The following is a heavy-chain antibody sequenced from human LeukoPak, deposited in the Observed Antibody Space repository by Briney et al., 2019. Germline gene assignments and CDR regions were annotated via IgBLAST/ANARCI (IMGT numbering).Heavy chain of an antibody. J-gene: IGHJ4*02. Sequence: TGGSLRLSCAASGFTFSSCAMSWVRQAPGKGLEWVSTIIDSGNSIYYADSAEGRFTISRDNSKNTLYLQMNSLRAEDTAVYYCARDGGGAAPGTFDYWGQGTLVTVYS. CDR2: IIDSGNSI. D-gene: IGHD6-13*01. V-gene: IGHV3-23*01. CDR3: ARDGGGAAPGTFDY. CDR1: GFTFSSCA.